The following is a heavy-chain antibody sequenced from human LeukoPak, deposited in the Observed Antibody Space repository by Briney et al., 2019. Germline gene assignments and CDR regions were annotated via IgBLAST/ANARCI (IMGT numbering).Heavy chain of an antibody. CDR2: INWNGGSK. CDR3: ARTGGAL. CDR1: GFTFDDHG. D-gene: IGHD2-15*01. J-gene: IGHJ1*01. V-gene: IGHV3-20*04. Sequence: GGSLRLSCVGSGFTFDDHGLRWVRQGSGKGLEWVAGINWNGGSKGYADSVKGRFTISRDNAQNSLYLEMTSLRVDDTALYYCARTGGALWGQGTLVTVSS.